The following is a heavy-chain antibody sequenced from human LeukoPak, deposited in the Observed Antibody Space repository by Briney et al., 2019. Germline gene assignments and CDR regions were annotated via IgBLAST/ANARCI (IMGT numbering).Heavy chain of an antibody. CDR1: GFTFSSYG. Sequence: GGSLRLSCAASGFTFSSYGMSWVRQAPGKGLEWVSAISGSGGSTYYADSVKGRFTISRDNSKNTLYLQTNSLRAEDTAVYYCAKASAMIVVVSKHFDYWGQGTLVTVSS. D-gene: IGHD3-22*01. CDR3: AKASAMIVVVSKHFDY. CDR2: ISGSGGST. J-gene: IGHJ4*02. V-gene: IGHV3-23*01.